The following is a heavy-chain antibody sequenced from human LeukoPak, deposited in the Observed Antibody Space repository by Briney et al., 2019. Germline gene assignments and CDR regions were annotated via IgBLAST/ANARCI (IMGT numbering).Heavy chain of an antibody. CDR1: GYTFTHYY. J-gene: IGHJ4*02. CDR2: VNPNSGGT. CDR3: VRSPYHSNPHFDY. V-gene: IGHV1-2*02. Sequence: GASVKVSCKASGYTFTHYYMHGVRQAPGQGREWLGWVNPNSGGTYYAQKFQGRVTVTRETSISTAYMELSGLRSDDTAVYYCVRSPYHSNPHFDYWGQGTLVTVSS. D-gene: IGHD3-22*01.